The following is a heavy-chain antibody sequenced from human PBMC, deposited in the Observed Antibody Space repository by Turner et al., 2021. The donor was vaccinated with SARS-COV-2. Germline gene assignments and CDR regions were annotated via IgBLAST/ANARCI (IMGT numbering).Heavy chain of an antibody. CDR1: GFTFSSYA. CDR3: AKADRVMIVVVITLFDY. Sequence: EVQLLESGGGLVQPGGSLRLSCAASGFTFSSYAMSGVRQSPGKWLEWVSAISGSGGSTYYADSVKGRFTISRDNSKNTLYLQMNSLRAEDTAVYYCAKADRVMIVVVITLFDYWGQGTLVTVSS. V-gene: IGHV3-23*01. D-gene: IGHD3-22*01. CDR2: ISGSGGST. J-gene: IGHJ4*02.